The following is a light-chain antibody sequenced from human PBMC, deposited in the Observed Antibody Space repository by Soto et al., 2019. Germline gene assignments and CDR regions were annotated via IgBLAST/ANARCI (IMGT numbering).Light chain of an antibody. V-gene: IGLV1-40*01. CDR2: GNS. Sequence: QSVLTQPPSVPGAPGQRVTISCTGSSSNIGAGYDVHWYQQLPGTAPKLLIYGNSNRPSGVPDRFSGSKSGTSASLAITGLQAEDEADYYCQSYDSSLSGWEVFGGGTKLTVL. CDR3: QSYDSSLSGWEV. CDR1: SSNIGAGYD. J-gene: IGLJ2*01.